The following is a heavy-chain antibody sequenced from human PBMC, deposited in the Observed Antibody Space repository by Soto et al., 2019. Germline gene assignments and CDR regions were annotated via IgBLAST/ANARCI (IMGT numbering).Heavy chain of an antibody. CDR3: ARNGAAAGTGWYFDL. J-gene: IGHJ2*01. V-gene: IGHV3-30-3*01. CDR2: ISYDGSNK. D-gene: IGHD6-13*01. Sequence: QVQLVESGGGVVQPGRSLRLSCAASGFTFSSYAMHWVRQAPGKGLEWVAVISYDGSNKYYADSVKGRFTISRDNSKNTLYLQMTSLRAEDTAVYYCARNGAAAGTGWYFDLWGRGTLVTVSS. CDR1: GFTFSSYA.